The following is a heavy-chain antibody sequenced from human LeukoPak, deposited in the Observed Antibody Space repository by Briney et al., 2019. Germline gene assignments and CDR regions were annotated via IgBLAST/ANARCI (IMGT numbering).Heavy chain of an antibody. CDR1: GLTFTSSA. CDR3: ARARYCSSTSCYTRDVYGMDV. V-gene: IGHV1-58*01. D-gene: IGHD2-2*02. Sequence: VASVKVSCKASGLTFTSSAVQWVRQARGQRLEWIGWIVVGSGNTNYAQKFQGRVTMTRDTSTSTVYMELSSLRSEDTAVYYCARARYCSSTSCYTRDVYGMDVWGQGTTVTVSS. CDR2: IVVGSGNT. J-gene: IGHJ6*02.